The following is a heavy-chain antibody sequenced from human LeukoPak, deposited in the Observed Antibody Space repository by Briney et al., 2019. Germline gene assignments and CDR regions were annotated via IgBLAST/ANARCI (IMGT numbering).Heavy chain of an antibody. CDR2: IIPIFGTA. CDR3: ARGRYNWNSLDY. Sequence: SVKVSCKASGGTFSSYAISWVRQAPGQGLEWMGGIIPIFGTADYAQKFQGRVTITRNTSISTAYMELSSLRSEDTAVYYCARGRYNWNSLDYWGQGTLVTVSS. V-gene: IGHV1-69*05. D-gene: IGHD1-20*01. CDR1: GGTFSSYA. J-gene: IGHJ4*02.